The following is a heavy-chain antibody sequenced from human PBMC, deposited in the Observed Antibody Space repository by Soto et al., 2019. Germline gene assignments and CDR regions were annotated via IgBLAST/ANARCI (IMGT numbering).Heavy chain of an antibody. CDR2: INPKSPRP. J-gene: IGHJ6*02. CDR1: GYSFTDYH. D-gene: IGHD2-8*01. V-gene: IGHV1-2*04. CDR3: ARADSTDWSNGVCSFCYNHDMDV. Sequence: ASVKVSCQDVGYSFTDYHIHWVPKAPGQGLELLGRINPKSPRPSTAQKFQGWVTMTTDTSISRASMELSRLTSDDPAIYYCARADSTDWSNGVCSFCYNHDMDVWG.